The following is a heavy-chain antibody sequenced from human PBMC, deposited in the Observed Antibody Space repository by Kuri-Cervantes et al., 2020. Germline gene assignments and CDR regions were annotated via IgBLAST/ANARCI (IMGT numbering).Heavy chain of an antibody. J-gene: IGHJ3*02. V-gene: IGHV3-73*01. Sequence: GESLKISCAASGFIFSSYWMSWVRQAPGKGLEWVGRIRSKANSYATAYAASVKGRFTISRDDSKNTAYLQMNSLKTEDTAVYYCAKNGLLWFGGSAFDIWGQGTMVTVSS. CDR1: GFIFSSYW. D-gene: IGHD3-10*01. CDR2: IRSKANSYAT. CDR3: AKNGLLWFGGSAFDI.